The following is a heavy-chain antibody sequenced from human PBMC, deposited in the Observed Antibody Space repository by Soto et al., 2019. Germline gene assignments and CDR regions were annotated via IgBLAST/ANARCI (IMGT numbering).Heavy chain of an antibody. V-gene: IGHV3-66*01. CDR1: GFTVSNNY. Sequence: EEQLVESGGDLVQPGGSLRLSCAASGFTVSNNYMSWVRQAPGKGLEWVSLIYSGGSTYYADSVKGRVTISRDSSKNTLYLQMNILRAEDTDMYYCAAYSPKGYWGQGTLVTVSS. CDR3: AAYSPKGY. J-gene: IGHJ4*02. D-gene: IGHD3-16*01. CDR2: IYSGGST.